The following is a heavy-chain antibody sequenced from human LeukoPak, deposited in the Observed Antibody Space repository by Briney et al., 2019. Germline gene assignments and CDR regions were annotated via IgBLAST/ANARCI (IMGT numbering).Heavy chain of an antibody. J-gene: IGHJ4*02. D-gene: IGHD6-13*01. V-gene: IGHV1-69*06. CDR1: GGTFSSYA. Sequence: SVKVSCKASGGTFSSYAISWVRQAPGQGLEWMGGIIPIFGTANYAQKFQGRVTITAGKSTSTAYMELSSLRSEDTAVYYCASPARIAAAGAYFDYWGQGTLVTVSS. CDR3: ASPARIAAAGAYFDY. CDR2: IIPIFGTA.